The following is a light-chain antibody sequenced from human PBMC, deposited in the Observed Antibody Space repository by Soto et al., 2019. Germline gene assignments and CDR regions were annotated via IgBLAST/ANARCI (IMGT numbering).Light chain of an antibody. V-gene: IGKV1-33*01. CDR3: QQYGNLPIT. CDR1: QDISNY. J-gene: IGKJ5*01. Sequence: DIQMTQSPPSLSASVGDRVTITCQASQDISNYLSWYQQKPGKAPNLLIYEASNLKTGVPSRFSGSGSGTDFIFIISSLQPEDIATYYCQQYGNLPITFGQGTRLEIK. CDR2: EAS.